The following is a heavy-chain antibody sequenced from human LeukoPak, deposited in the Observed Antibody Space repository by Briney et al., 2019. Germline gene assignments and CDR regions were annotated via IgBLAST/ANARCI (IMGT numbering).Heavy chain of an antibody. CDR2: ISSSSSTI. Sequence: GGSLRLSCAASGFTFSSYSMNWVRRAPGKGLEWVSYISSSSSTIYYADSVKGRFTISRDNAKNSLYLQMNSLRDEDTAVYYCARDWVIVGATQGDAFDIWGQGTMVTVSS. CDR1: GFTFSSYS. V-gene: IGHV3-48*02. J-gene: IGHJ3*02. D-gene: IGHD1-26*01. CDR3: ARDWVIVGATQGDAFDI.